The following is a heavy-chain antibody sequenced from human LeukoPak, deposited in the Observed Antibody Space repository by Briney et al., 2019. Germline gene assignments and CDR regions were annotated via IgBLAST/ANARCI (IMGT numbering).Heavy chain of an antibody. CDR3: AELGITMIGGV. D-gene: IGHD3-10*02. J-gene: IGHJ6*04. CDR2: ISSSGSTI. V-gene: IGHV3-48*03. CDR1: GFTFNNFA. Sequence: GGSLRLSCAASGFTFNNFAMDWVRQAPGKGLEWVSYISSSGSTIYYADSVKGRFTISRDNAKNSLYLQMNSLRAEDTAVYYCAELGITMIGGVWGKGTTVTISS.